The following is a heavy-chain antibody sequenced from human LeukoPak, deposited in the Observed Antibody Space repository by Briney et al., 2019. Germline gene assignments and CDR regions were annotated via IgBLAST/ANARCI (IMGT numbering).Heavy chain of an antibody. CDR1: GSTFRSYW. J-gene: IGHJ6*03. CDR2: INSDGSST. D-gene: IGHD5-24*01. CDR3: GRAVAESRGYYYYMDV. V-gene: IGHV3-74*01. Sequence: GGSLRLFCAASGSTFRSYWMHWVRQAPGKGLVWVSRINSDGSSTSYADSVKGRFTISRDNAKNTVYLEMNSLRAEDTAVYYCGRAVAESRGYYYYMDVWGKGTTVTVPS.